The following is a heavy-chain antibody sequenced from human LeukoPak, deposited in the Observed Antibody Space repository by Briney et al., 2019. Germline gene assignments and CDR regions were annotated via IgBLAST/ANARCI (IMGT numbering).Heavy chain of an antibody. J-gene: IGHJ4*02. Sequence: SETLSLTCAVYGGSFSGYYWSWIRRPPGKGLEWIGEINHSGSTNYNPSLKSRVTISVDTSKNQFSLKLSSVTAADTAVYYCARHLYYDFWSGYYLDYWGQGTLVTVSS. CDR3: ARHLYYDFWSGYYLDY. CDR2: INHSGST. CDR1: GGSFSGYY. V-gene: IGHV4-34*01. D-gene: IGHD3-3*01.